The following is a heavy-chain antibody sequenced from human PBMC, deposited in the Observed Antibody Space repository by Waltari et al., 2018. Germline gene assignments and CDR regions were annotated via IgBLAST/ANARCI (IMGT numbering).Heavy chain of an antibody. CDR2: INPNSGGT. D-gene: IGHD5-18*01. CDR3: ATGLKIGGYTYGYIY. Sequence: QVQLVQSGAEVKKPGASVKVSCKASGYTFTDYYINWVRQAPGQGLEWMGWINPNSGGTNYAQKLQGRVTITRDTSISTSYMELSRLGSDDTAVYYCATGLKIGGYTYGYIYWGQGTVVIVSS. CDR1: GYTFTDYY. J-gene: IGHJ4*02. V-gene: IGHV1-2*02.